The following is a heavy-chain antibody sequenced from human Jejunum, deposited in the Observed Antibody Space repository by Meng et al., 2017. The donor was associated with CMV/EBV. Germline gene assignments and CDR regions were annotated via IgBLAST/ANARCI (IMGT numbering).Heavy chain of an antibody. CDR3: ATTLYPKPFLNHFDP. J-gene: IGHJ5*02. CDR1: GGSITSYY. D-gene: IGHD2/OR15-2a*01. Sequence: GGSITSYYVSWIRQPPGKGLEWIGYRYYRETAYYSPSLRSRVTISADTPTNQFSLRLTSVTPADAAVYFCATTLYPKPFLNHFDPWGQGTLVTVSS. CDR2: RYYRETA. V-gene: IGHV4-59*01.